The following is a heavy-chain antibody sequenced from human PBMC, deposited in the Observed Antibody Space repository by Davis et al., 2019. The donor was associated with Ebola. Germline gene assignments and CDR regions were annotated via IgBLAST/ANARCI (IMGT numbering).Heavy chain of an antibody. V-gene: IGHV3-33*01. CDR2: IWYDESNS. J-gene: IGHJ6*02. CDR3: ARDSDYGYYHGMDV. CDR1: GFTFDALG. Sequence: GESLKISCVASGFTFDALGMNWVRQAPGKGLEWVATIWYDESNSYYADSVKGRFTISRDDSKNTLYLRMNSLRAEDTAVYYCARDSDYGYYHGMDVWGQGTTVTVSS. D-gene: IGHD4-17*01.